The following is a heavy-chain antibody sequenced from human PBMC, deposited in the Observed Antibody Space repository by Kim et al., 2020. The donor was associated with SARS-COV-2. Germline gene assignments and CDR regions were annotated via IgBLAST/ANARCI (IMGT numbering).Heavy chain of an antibody. Sequence: GGSLRLSCAASGFTFSSYAMSWVRPAPGKGLEWVSAIRGSGGSTYYADSVKGRFTISRDNSKNTLYLPMNSLRAADPAVYYCATDPGDLWVGELLSPYDDYDGMDVWGQGTTVTVSS. D-gene: IGHD3-10*01. CDR1: GFTFSSYA. J-gene: IGHJ6*02. V-gene: IGHV3-23*01. CDR2: IRGSGGST. CDR3: ATDPGDLWVGELLSPYDDYDGMDV.